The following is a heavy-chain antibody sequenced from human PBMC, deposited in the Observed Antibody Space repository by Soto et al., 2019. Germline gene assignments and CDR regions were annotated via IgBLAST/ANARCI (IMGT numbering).Heavy chain of an antibody. V-gene: IGHV1-3*01. Sequence: ASVKVSCKASGYTFSTYGMHWVRQAPGQSLEWMGWLNGGTGQTRYSQRFQDRVIITRDTSASTGYMELSSLRSEDTAVYYCARGKGMEENYFYYGLDIWGQETTVTVSS. CDR3: ARGKGMEENYFYYGLDI. J-gene: IGHJ6*02. CDR2: LNGGTGQT. CDR1: GYTFSTYG. D-gene: IGHD1-1*01.